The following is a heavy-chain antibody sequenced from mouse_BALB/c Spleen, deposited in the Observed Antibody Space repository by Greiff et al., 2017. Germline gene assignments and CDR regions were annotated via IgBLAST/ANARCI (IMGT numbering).Heavy chain of an antibody. V-gene: IGHV1-4*02. J-gene: IGHJ2*01. CDR3: ARDVPFDY. CDR2: INPSSGYT. Sequence: VQLQESAAELARPGASVKMSCKASGYTFTSYTMHWVKQRPGQGLEWIGYINPSSGYTEYNQKFKDKTTLTADKSSSTAYMQLSSLTSEDSAVYYCARDVPFDYWGQGTTLTVSS. CDR1: GYTFTSYT.